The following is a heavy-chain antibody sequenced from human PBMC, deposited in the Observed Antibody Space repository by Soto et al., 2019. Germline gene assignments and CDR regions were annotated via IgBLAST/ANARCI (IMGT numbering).Heavy chain of an antibody. CDR1: GQSFSGHS. D-gene: IGHD1-1*01. V-gene: IGHV4-34*01. CDR2: INESGST. CDR3: ARGSGIVALPGELEDVNYDY. Sequence: QVHLQQCGAGLVKPSETVSLSCAVYGQSFSGHSWAWIRQPPGKGLEWIGEINESGSTYYNPSLKTRVTISTDTSKNQFSLKLSSVIAADTAAYFCARGSGIVALPGELEDVNYDYSGQGTLVNVSS. J-gene: IGHJ4*02.